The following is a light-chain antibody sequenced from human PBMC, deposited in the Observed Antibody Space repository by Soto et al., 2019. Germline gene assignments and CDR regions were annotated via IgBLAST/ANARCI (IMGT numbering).Light chain of an antibody. CDR3: QQYNSYRT. CDR2: DAS. Sequence: DIRITHSPSTLSASVGDRVTITCRASQSVRSWLAWYQQKPGRAPKFLIYDASSLESGVPSRFSGSGSGTEFTLTISSLQPDDFATYYCQQYNSYRTFGQGTKVDIK. V-gene: IGKV1-5*01. J-gene: IGKJ1*01. CDR1: QSVRSW.